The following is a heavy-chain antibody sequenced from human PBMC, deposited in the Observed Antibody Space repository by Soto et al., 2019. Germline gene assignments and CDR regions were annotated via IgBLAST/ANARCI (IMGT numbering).Heavy chain of an antibody. J-gene: IGHJ5*02. V-gene: IGHV4-59*01. CDR3: ARGSHPYYDFWSGYSWFDP. CDR2: IYYSGST. D-gene: IGHD3-3*01. Sequence: LTCTVSGGSISSYYWSWIRQPLGKGLEWIGYIYYSGSTNYNPSLKSRVTISVDTSKNQFSLKLSSVTAADTAVYYCARGSHPYYDFWSGYSWFDPWGQGTLVTVSS. CDR1: GGSISSYY.